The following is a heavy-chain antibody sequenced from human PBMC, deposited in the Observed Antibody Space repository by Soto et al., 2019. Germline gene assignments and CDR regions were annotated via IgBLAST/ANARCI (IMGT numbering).Heavy chain of an antibody. D-gene: IGHD6-19*01. V-gene: IGHV3-30*18. CDR2: VSHDGRNT. J-gene: IGHJ4*02. Sequence: VQLVESGGGVVQPGRSLRLSCAASGFTFSDYAMHWVRQAPGKGLEWVAVVSHDGRNTHYADSVKGRFTISRDSSKSTVYLEMTSLRAEDTAVYYCAKGGRQWLVTSDFNYWGQGALVTVSS. CDR3: AKGGRQWLVTSDFNY. CDR1: GFTFSDYA.